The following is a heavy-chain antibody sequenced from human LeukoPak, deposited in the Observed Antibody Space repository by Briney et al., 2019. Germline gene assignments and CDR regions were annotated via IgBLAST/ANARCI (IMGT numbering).Heavy chain of an antibody. D-gene: IGHD4-17*01. CDR1: ELTLKIYP. Sequence: PGGSLRLSCAASELTLKIYPMHWVRQAPGKGLEWLSVISHDGSDKNNADSVKGRFIISRDNSKNTIYLQLNNLRPEDTAMYYCAREGVRTTVGAFDIWGLGTMVIVSS. CDR2: ISHDGSDK. CDR3: AREGVRTTVGAFDI. J-gene: IGHJ3*02. V-gene: IGHV3-30*04.